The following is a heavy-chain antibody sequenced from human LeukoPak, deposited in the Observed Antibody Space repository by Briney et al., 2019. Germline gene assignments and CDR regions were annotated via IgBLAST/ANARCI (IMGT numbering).Heavy chain of an antibody. CDR2: IRYDGSNK. Sequence: PGGSLRLSCAASGFTFSSYGMHWVRQAPGKGLEWVAFIRYDGSNKYYADSVKGRFTISRDNSKNTLYLQMNSLTAEDTAVYYCAKDRAAAPDYWGQGTLVTVSS. V-gene: IGHV3-30*02. CDR3: AKDRAAAPDY. CDR1: GFTFSSYG. J-gene: IGHJ4*02. D-gene: IGHD6-13*01.